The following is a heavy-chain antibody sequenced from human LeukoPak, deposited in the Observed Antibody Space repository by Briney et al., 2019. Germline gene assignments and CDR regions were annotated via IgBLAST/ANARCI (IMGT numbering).Heavy chain of an antibody. CDR2: IYHSGST. J-gene: IGHJ6*03. CDR1: GYSISSGYY. Sequence: PSETLSLTCTVSGYSISSGYYWGWIRQPPGKGLEWIGSIYHSGSTYYNPSLKSRVTISVDTSKNQFSLKLSSVTAADTAVYYCARGYGGYRNYYYYYMDVWGKGTTVTVSS. CDR3: ARGYGGYRNYYYYYMDV. D-gene: IGHD5-12*01. V-gene: IGHV4-38-2*02.